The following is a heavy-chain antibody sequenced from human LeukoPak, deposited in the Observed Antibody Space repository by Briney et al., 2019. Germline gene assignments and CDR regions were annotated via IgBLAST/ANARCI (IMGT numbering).Heavy chain of an antibody. CDR2: IYPRGGIT. CDR3: ARQYYYGSGRFHYFDY. CDR1: GYTFTTYY. J-gene: IGHJ4*02. D-gene: IGHD3-10*01. V-gene: IGHV1-46*01. Sequence: GASVKVSCKASGYTFTTYYMHWVRQAPGQGLEWMGIIYPRGGITVYAQKFQGRVTMTRDTSTSTVYMELSSLRSEDTAVYYCARQYYYGSGRFHYFDYWGQGTLVTVSS.